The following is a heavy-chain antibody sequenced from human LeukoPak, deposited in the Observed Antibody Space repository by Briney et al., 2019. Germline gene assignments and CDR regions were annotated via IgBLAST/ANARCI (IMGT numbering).Heavy chain of an antibody. D-gene: IGHD3-10*01. V-gene: IGHV4-34*01. CDR2: VSHCGII. CDR1: GGSLSGYY. CDR3: ARRDFYGSGRSFDS. J-gene: IGHJ4*02. Sequence: SETLSLTCAVYGGSLSGYYWKWLRETPGKGVEWVGEVSHCGIINYLPPLMSRVSLSLDTSKNQFSLTLSSVTAADTAVYYCARRDFYGSGRSFDSWGQGTLVTVSS.